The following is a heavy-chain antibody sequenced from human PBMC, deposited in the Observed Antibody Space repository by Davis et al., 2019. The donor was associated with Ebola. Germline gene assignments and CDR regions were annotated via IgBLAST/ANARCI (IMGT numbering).Heavy chain of an antibody. Sequence: GGSLRLSCAASGFTFSSYGIHWVRQAPGKGLKWVAFIRYDGSDRYYADSVKGRFIISRDNFKNTLYLQMNSLRPEDTAVYFCAKDSGRGYSYGGHPDSWGQGTLVTVSP. J-gene: IGHJ4*02. D-gene: IGHD5-18*01. CDR3: AKDSGRGYSYGGHPDS. CDR2: IRYDGSDR. CDR1: GFTFSSYG. V-gene: IGHV3-30*02.